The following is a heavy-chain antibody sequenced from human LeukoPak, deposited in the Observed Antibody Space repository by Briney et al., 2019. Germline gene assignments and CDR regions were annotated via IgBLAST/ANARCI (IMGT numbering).Heavy chain of an antibody. CDR2: ISGGGAST. CDR1: GFTFSSYP. V-gene: IGHV3-23*01. CDR3: ARDIYSGIISAFDT. Sequence: GGSLRLSCAASGFTFSSYPMSWVRQAPGKGLQWVSAISGGGASTYYADSVKGRFTISRDNSKSTLYLQMNSLRAEDTAMYYCARDIYSGIISAFDTWGQGTLVTVSS. J-gene: IGHJ4*02. D-gene: IGHD1-26*01.